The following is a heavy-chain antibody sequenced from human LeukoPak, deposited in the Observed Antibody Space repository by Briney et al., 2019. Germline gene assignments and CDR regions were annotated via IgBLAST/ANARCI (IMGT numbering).Heavy chain of an antibody. D-gene: IGHD3-22*01. Sequence: GRSLRLSCAASGFTFSNYPMHWVRQAPGKGLEWVAVVSDDGNNIYFADSVKGRFTISRDNSKNTLYLQTNSLRAEDTALYYCVRDRDSTGYYDYWGQGTLVTVSS. J-gene: IGHJ4*02. CDR3: VRDRDSTGYYDY. CDR2: VSDDGNNI. V-gene: IGHV3-30*04. CDR1: GFTFSNYP.